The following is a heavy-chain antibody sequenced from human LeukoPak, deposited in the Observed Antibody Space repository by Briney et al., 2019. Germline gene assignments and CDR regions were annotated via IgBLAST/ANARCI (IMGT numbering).Heavy chain of an antibody. V-gene: IGHV4-39*07. CDR1: GGSISSSSYY. CDR3: ARTLSRWDPFDY. CDR2: IYYSEST. Sequence: PSETLSLTCTVSGGSISSSSYYWGWIRQAPGKGLEWIGNIYYSESTYYSPSLKSRVTISVDTSKNQFSLKLTSVTAADTAVYYCARTLSRWDPFDYWGQGTLVTVSS. J-gene: IGHJ4*02. D-gene: IGHD1-26*01.